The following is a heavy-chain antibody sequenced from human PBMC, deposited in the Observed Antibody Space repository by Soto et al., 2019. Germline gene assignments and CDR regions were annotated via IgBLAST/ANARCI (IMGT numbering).Heavy chain of an antibody. Sequence: VASVKVSCKASGYTFGNYYIHWLRQTPGQGLEWLGIVRPGGGRTEIAQRFQGRVIMTADTSTRTVYMDLTSLTSDDTGIYYCAREPKEGFHFDFWGQGTLVTVSS. V-gene: IGHV1-46*01. CDR2: VRPGGGRT. J-gene: IGHJ4*02. CDR3: AREPKEGFHFDF. CDR1: GYTFGNYY.